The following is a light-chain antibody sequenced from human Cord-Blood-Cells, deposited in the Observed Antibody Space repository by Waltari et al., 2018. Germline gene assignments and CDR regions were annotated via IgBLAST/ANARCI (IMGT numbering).Light chain of an antibody. CDR2: DAS. V-gene: IGKV1-33*01. J-gene: IGKJ3*01. CDR1: QDISNY. Sequence: DIQMNQSPSSLSASVGDRXXXTCQASQDISNYLNWYQQKPGKAPKLLIYDASNLETGVPSRFGGSGSGTDFTFTISSLQPEDIATYYCQQYDNLPFTFGPGTKVDIK. CDR3: QQYDNLPFT.